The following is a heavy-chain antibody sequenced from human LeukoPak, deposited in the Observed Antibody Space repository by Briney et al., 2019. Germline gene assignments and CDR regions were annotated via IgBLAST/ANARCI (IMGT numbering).Heavy chain of an antibody. CDR3: ARVIGWDEPFDL. Sequence: GGSLRLSCAASGFTFSSYSMNWVRQAPGKGLEWVSSISSSSSYMYYADSVKGRFTISRDNAKNSLYLQMNSLRVEDTAVYYCARVIGWDEPFDLWGHGTLVTVSS. J-gene: IGHJ3*01. V-gene: IGHV3-21*01. CDR2: ISSSSSYM. D-gene: IGHD1-26*01. CDR1: GFTFSSYS.